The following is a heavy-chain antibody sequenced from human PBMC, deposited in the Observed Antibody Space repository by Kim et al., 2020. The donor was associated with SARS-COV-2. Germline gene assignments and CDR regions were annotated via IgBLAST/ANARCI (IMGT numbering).Heavy chain of an antibody. CDR3: AKRPGKDVPIIDLH. J-gene: IGHJ1*01. CDR2: ISGTGGRT. D-gene: IGHD6-25*01. CDR1: GFTFSSYA. V-gene: IGHV3-23*01. Sequence: GGSLRLSCAASGFTFSSYAMSWVRQAPGKGLEWVSAISGTGGRTYYTDSANGRFTISRDNSKNMVFLQMNSLRAEDTAIYYCAKRPGKDVPIIDLHWGQG.